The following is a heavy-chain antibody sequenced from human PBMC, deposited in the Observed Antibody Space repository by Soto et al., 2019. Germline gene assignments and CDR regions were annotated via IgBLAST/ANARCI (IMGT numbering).Heavy chain of an antibody. CDR3: ARVVLRAGYLHGGGP. J-gene: IGHJ5*02. CDR1: GFTFSSYA. CDR2: ISGSGGST. D-gene: IGHD3-9*01. V-gene: IGHV3-23*01. Sequence: GGSLRLSCAASGFTFSSYAMSWVRQAPGKGLEWVSAISGSGGSTYYADSVKGRFTISRDNSKNTLYLQMNSLRAEDTAVYYCARVVLRAGYLHGGGPWGQGTLVTVSS.